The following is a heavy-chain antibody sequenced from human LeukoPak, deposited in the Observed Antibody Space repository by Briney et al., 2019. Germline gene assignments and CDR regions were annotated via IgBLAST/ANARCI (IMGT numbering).Heavy chain of an antibody. CDR2: IYFSGST. V-gene: IGHV4-59*12. CDR3: ARGSRPVTSYYYYYMDV. D-gene: IGHD2-21*02. Sequence: SETLSLTCTISGGSISSYYWTWIRQPPGKGLEWIGYIYFSGSTNYNPPPKSRVTISMDTSENQFSLKLSSVTAADTAVYFCARGSRPVTSYYYYYMDVWGKGTTVTVSS. J-gene: IGHJ6*03. CDR1: GGSISSYY.